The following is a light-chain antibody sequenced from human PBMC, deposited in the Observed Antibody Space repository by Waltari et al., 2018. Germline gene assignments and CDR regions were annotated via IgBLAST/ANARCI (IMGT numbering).Light chain of an antibody. CDR3: QQYYSSPIT. V-gene: IGKV4-1*01. CDR2: WAS. Sequence: DIVMTQSPDSLAVSLGERATINCKSSQSVLYSSNNKNYLAWYQQKPGQPPKLPIYWASTRESVVPDRFSGSGSGTAFTLTISSLQAEDVAVYYCQQYYSSPITFGQGTRLEIK. CDR1: QSVLYSSNNKNY. J-gene: IGKJ5*01.